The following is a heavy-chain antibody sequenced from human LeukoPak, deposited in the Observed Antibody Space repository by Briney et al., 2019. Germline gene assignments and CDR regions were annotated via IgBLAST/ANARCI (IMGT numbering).Heavy chain of an antibody. V-gene: IGHV3-7*01. CDR1: GFTLSSYW. J-gene: IGHJ4*02. Sequence: GGSLRLSCAASGFTLSSYWMSWVRQAPGKGVEWVANIKQDGSVKNYVDSVKGRFTISRDHAKNSLYLQMNSLRAEDTAVYYCARTGTTKPLDYWGQGTLVTVSS. D-gene: IGHD1-1*01. CDR2: IKQDGSVK. CDR3: ARTGTTKPLDY.